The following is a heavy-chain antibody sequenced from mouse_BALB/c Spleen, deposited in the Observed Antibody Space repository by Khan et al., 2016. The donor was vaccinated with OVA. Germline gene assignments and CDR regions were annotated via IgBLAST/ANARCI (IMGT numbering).Heavy chain of an antibody. CDR2: IWRGGDT. CDR1: GFSLSTYG. Sequence: QVQLQQPGPGLVQPSQSLSITCTVSGFSLSTYGIHWVRQSPGKGLEWLGVIWRGGDTDYNAAFISRLSISKDNSKSQVFFKMDSLQTDDTAIYYCARNSYMYDFTYWGQGTLVTVSA. V-gene: IGHV2-2*01. J-gene: IGHJ3*01. D-gene: IGHD2-14*01. CDR3: ARNSYMYDFTY.